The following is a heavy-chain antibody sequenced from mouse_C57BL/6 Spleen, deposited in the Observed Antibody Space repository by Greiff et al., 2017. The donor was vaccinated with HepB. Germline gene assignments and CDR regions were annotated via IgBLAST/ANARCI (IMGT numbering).Heavy chain of an antibody. J-gene: IGHJ3*01. CDR3: AKYYGSSPAWFAY. D-gene: IGHD1-1*01. CDR2: IDPEDGET. CDR1: GFNIKDYY. Sequence: EVQLVESGAELVKPGASVKLSCTASGFNIKDYYMHWVKQRTEQGLEWIGRIDPEDGETKYAPKFQGKATITADTSSNTAYLQLSSLTSEDTAVYYCAKYYGSSPAWFAYWGQGTLVTVSA. V-gene: IGHV14-2*01.